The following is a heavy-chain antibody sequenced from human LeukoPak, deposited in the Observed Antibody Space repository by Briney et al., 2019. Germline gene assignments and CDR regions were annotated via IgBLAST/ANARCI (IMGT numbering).Heavy chain of an antibody. CDR1: GFTFSSYS. D-gene: IGHD6-13*01. CDR3: VAAAGTGFPRIDY. Sequence: GGSLRLSCAASGFTFSSYSMNWVRQAPGKGLEWVSSISSSSSYIYYADSVKGRFTISRDNAKNSLYLQMNSLRAEDTAVYYCVAAAGTGFPRIDYWGQGTLVTVSS. CDR2: ISSSSSYI. V-gene: IGHV3-21*01. J-gene: IGHJ4*02.